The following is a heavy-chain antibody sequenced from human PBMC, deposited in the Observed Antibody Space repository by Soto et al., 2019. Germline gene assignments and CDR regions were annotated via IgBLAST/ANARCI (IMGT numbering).Heavy chain of an antibody. CDR3: ARGLRWTRTFDF. CDR1: AGYLSTTSYY. J-gene: IGHJ4*02. Sequence: SETLSLTCSVSAGYLSTTSYYWGWVRLSPGTGLEWIGSIYYTGSTYYNPSLKGRVAISVDTSKRQFSLKLTSVTATDTAVYYCARGLRWTRTFDFWGQGTLVTV. V-gene: IGHV4-39*01. CDR2: IYYTGST. D-gene: IGHD3-16*01.